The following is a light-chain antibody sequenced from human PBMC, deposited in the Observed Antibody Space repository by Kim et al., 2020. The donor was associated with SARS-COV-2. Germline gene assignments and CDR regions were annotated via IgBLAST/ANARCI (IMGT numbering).Light chain of an antibody. CDR3: QQRSNWPPALT. CDR2: DAS. V-gene: IGKV3-11*01. J-gene: IGKJ4*01. Sequence: PGEGATPSCRASQSVSSYLAWYQQKPGQAPRLLIYDASNRATGIPARFSGSGSGTDFTLTISSLEPEDFAVYYCQQRSNWPPALTFGGGTKVDIK. CDR1: QSVSSY.